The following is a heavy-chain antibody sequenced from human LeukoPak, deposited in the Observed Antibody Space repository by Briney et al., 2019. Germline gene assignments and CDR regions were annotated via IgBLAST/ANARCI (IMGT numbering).Heavy chain of an antibody. CDR2: ISAYNGNT. Sequence: GASVKVSCKASGYTFTIYGISWVRQAPGQGLEWMGWISAYNGNTNYAQKLQGRVNMTTDTSTSTAYMELRSLRSDDTAVYYCARDMGTGYCSSTSCYVYWGQGTLVTVSS. CDR1: GYTFTIYG. J-gene: IGHJ4*02. V-gene: IGHV1-18*01. D-gene: IGHD2-2*01. CDR3: ARDMGTGYCSSTSCYVY.